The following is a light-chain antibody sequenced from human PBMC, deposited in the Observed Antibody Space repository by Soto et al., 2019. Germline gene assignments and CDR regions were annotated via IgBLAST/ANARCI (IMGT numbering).Light chain of an antibody. CDR3: QKYSSVPV. J-gene: IGKJ3*01. V-gene: IGKV1-27*01. Sequence: DIPMTQSPTSLSASVGDGVTITCRASQDIRNFVAWYQQKPGKAPKLLIYAASTLQSGVPSRFSGSGSGTDFTLTINSLQPEDVATYSCQKYSSVPVFGPGTKVEIK. CDR1: QDIRNF. CDR2: AAS.